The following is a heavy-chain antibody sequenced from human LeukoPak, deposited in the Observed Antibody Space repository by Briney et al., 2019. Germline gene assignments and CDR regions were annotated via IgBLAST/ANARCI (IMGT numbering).Heavy chain of an antibody. CDR1: GYTFTSCG. Sequence: GASVKVSCKASGYTFTSCGISWVRQAPGQGLEWMGWISAYNGNTNYAQKLQGRVTMTTDTSTSTAYMELRSLRSDDTAVYYCARDLAVGDFWSGYYRWFDPWGQGTLVTVSS. J-gene: IGHJ5*02. CDR2: ISAYNGNT. CDR3: ARDLAVGDFWSGYYRWFDP. D-gene: IGHD3-3*01. V-gene: IGHV1-18*01.